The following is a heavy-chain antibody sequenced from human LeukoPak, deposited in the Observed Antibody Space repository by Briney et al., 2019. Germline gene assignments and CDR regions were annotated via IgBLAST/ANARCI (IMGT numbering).Heavy chain of an antibody. V-gene: IGHV4-59*01. CDR2: IYYSGRT. D-gene: IGHD6-6*01. CDR1: GXSISSYY. CDR3: ARVHESIDY. Sequence: SETLSLTCTVSGXSISSYYRSWIRQPPGKGLESIGYIYYSGRTNYNPSLKSRVTISVDTSKNQFSLKLSSVTAADTAVYYCARVHESIDYWGQGTLVTVSS. J-gene: IGHJ4*02.